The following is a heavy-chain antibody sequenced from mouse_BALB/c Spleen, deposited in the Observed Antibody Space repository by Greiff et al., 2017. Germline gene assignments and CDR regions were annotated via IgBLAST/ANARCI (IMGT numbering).Heavy chain of an antibody. Sequence: EVQLQQSGPELVKPGASVKISCKASGYSFTGYYMHWVKQSHVKSLEWIGRINPYNGATSYNQNFKDKASLTVDKSSSTAYMELHSLTSEDSAVYYCARMITTTTTPFDYWGQGTTLTVSS. D-gene: IGHD2-4*01. V-gene: IGHV1-26*01. J-gene: IGHJ2*01. CDR3: ARMITTTTTPFDY. CDR2: INPYNGAT. CDR1: GYSFTGYY.